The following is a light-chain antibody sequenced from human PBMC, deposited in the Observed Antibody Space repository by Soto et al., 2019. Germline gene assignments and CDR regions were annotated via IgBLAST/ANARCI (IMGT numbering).Light chain of an antibody. CDR1: NSNIGNNY. Sequence: QSVLTQPPSASGTPGQRVTISCSGSNSNIGNNYVYWYQQFPGTAPKLLIYENDQRPSGVPDRFSGSKSGTSASLAISGLRSEDEANYYCAAWDDSLSGLFGGGTQLTVL. V-gene: IGLV1-47*01. CDR3: AAWDDSLSGL. J-gene: IGLJ2*01. CDR2: END.